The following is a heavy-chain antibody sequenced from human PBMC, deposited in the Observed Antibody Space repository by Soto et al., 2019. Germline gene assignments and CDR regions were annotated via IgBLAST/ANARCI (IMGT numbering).Heavy chain of an antibody. J-gene: IGHJ4*02. D-gene: IGHD3-9*01. CDR1: GYTFTSYY. CDR2: VNPSGGST. V-gene: IGHV1-46*01. Sequence: ASVKVSCKASGYTFTSYYMHWVRQAPGQGLEWMGIVNPSGGSTSYAQKFQGRVTMTRDTSTSTVYMELSSLRSEDTAAYYCASEAGDYDILTGYDDYWGQGTLVTVSS. CDR3: ASEAGDYDILTGYDDY.